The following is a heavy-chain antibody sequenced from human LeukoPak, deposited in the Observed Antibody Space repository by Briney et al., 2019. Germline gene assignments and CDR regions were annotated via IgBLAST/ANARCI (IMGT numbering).Heavy chain of an antibody. CDR1: GGTFSSYA. V-gene: IGHV1-69*04. J-gene: IGHJ4*02. Sequence: SVKVSCKASGGTFSSYAISWVRQAPGQGLEWMGRIIPILGIANYAQKFQGRVTITADKSTSTAYMELSSLRSEDTAVYYCARVDPGGSGSYYNGPFDYWGQGTLVTVSS. D-gene: IGHD3-10*01. CDR3: ARVDPGGSGSYYNGPFDY. CDR2: IIPILGIA.